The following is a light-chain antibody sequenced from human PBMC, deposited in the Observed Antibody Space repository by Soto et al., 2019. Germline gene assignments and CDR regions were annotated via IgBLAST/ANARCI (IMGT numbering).Light chain of an antibody. V-gene: IGKV2-28*01. CDR1: QSLLHSNGYNY. Sequence: DIVMTQSPLSLPVTPGEPASISCRSSQSLLHSNGYNYLDWYLQKPGQSPQLLIYLGSNRASGVPDRFSGSGSGTDFTLKISRVEAEDVGVFYCMHVLKTPRWTLGKGTKVDIK. CDR2: LGS. J-gene: IGKJ1*01. CDR3: MHVLKTPRWT.